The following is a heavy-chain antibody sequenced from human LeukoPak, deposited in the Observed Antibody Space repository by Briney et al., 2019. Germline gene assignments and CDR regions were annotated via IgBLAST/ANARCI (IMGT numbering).Heavy chain of an antibody. D-gene: IGHD3-10*01. V-gene: IGHV1-3*03. Sequence: ASVKVSCKASGYTFTSYAMHWVRQAPGQRLEWMGWINAGNGNTKYSQEFQGRVTITRDTSASTAYMELSSLRSEDTAVYYCATIFPTVGDVPNYWGQGTLVTVSS. J-gene: IGHJ4*02. CDR3: ATIFPTVGDVPNY. CDR2: INAGNGNT. CDR1: GYTFTSYA.